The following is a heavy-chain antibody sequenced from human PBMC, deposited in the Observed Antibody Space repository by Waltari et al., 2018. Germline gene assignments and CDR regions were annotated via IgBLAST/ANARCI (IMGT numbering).Heavy chain of an antibody. Sequence: QVQLVQSGAEVKKPGASVKVSCKVSGYTLPELSMHWVRQAPGKGLEWMGGFDPEDGETIYAQKFQGRVTMTEDTSTDTAYMELSSLRSEDTAVYYCASIVVVPAALAGAFDIWGQGTMVTVSS. CDR2: FDPEDGET. CDR1: GYTLPELS. J-gene: IGHJ3*02. CDR3: ASIVVVPAALAGAFDI. D-gene: IGHD2-2*01. V-gene: IGHV1-24*01.